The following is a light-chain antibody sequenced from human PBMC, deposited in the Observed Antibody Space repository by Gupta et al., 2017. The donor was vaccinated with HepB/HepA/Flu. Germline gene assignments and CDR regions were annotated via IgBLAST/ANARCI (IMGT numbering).Light chain of an antibody. Sequence: EIVLTQSPATLSLSPGERATLSCRASQSISSYLAWYRQKPGQAPRLLIYDASNRATGIPARFSGSGSGTDFTLTNSSLEPEDFAVYYCQQRSNWPLTFGGGTKVEIK. CDR3: QQRSNWPLT. CDR1: QSISSY. V-gene: IGKV3-11*01. J-gene: IGKJ4*01. CDR2: DAS.